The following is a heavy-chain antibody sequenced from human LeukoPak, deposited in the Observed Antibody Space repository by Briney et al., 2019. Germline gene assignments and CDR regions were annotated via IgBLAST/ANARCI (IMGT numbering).Heavy chain of an antibody. D-gene: IGHD6-19*01. V-gene: IGHV3-48*03. J-gene: IGHJ4*02. CDR2: ISSGSTI. CDR3: ARESIAVAGAPIDY. Sequence: GGSLRLSCAASGFTFSSYEMNWVRQAPGKGLEWVSYISSGSTIYDADSVKGRFTISRDNAKNSLYLQMNSLRAEDTAVYYRARESIAVAGAPIDYWGQGTLVTVSS. CDR1: GFTFSSYE.